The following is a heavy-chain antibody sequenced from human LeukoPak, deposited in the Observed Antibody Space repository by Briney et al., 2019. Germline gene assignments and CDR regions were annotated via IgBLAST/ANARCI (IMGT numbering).Heavy chain of an antibody. CDR2: ISHDGRTK. D-gene: IGHD3-16*01. Sequence: PGGSLRLSCVVSGFNFDNFAMHWVRQPLGKGLEWVAVISHDGRTKYYADSMKGRITISRDNAKNSLYLQMNSLRAEDTAVYYCASVRNYWGQGTLVTVSS. CDR3: ASVRNY. J-gene: IGHJ4*02. CDR1: GFNFDNFA. V-gene: IGHV3-30*04.